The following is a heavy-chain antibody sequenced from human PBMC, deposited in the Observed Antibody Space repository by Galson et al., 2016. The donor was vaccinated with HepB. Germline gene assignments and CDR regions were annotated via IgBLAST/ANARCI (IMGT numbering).Heavy chain of an antibody. CDR2: IYTGDNT. J-gene: IGHJ4*02. D-gene: IGHD1-20*01. CDR1: GFSVSNYY. Sequence: SLRLSCAASGFSVSNYYMNWVRQAPGKGLEWISVIYTGDNTNYADSVKGRFVVSRDRSTNTLYLHLNTLRPEDTAIYFCARGVGLTGPPFFDSWGQGALVTVSS. CDR3: ARGVGLTGPPFFDS. V-gene: IGHV3-53*01.